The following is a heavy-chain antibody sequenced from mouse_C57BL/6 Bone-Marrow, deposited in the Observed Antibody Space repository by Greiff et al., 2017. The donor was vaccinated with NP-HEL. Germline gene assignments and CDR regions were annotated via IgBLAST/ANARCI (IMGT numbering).Heavy chain of an antibody. J-gene: IGHJ4*01. Sequence: QVQLKQSGAELARPGASVKLSCKASGYTFTSYGISWVKQRTGQGLEWIGEIYPRSGNTYYNEKFKGKATLTADKSSSTAYMELRSLTSEDSAVYFCARGAAYYDYDGGAMDYWGQGTSVTVSS. D-gene: IGHD2-4*01. CDR1: GYTFTSYG. CDR2: IYPRSGNT. V-gene: IGHV1-81*01. CDR3: ARGAAYYDYDGGAMDY.